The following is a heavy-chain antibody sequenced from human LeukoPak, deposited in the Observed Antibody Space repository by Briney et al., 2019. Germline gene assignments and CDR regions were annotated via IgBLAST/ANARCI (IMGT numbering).Heavy chain of an antibody. J-gene: IGHJ4*02. CDR3: ARDSAYCSGGNWYSGVTDY. CDR2: ISAYNGNT. D-gene: IGHD2-15*01. Sequence: WASVKVSCKASGYTFTSYGISWVRQARGQGLEWMGWISAYNGNTNYAQKLQGRVTMTTDTSTSTAYMELRSLRSDDTAVYYCARDSAYCSGGNWYSGVTDYWGQGTLVTVSS. CDR1: GYTFTSYG. V-gene: IGHV1-18*01.